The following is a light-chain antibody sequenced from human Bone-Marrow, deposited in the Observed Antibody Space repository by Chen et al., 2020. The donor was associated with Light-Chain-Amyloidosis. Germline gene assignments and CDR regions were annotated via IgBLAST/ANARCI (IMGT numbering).Light chain of an antibody. Sequence: QSVLPQPPSASGTPGQRVTISCSGTSSNIGSNYIYWYQQFPGTAPKLLSYRNNQRPSGVTDLFSGSKSGTSASLAISGLRPEDEADYYCSAWDDSLSAVVFGGGTKLTVL. CDR1: SSNIGSNY. CDR2: RNN. J-gene: IGLJ2*01. V-gene: IGLV1-47*01. CDR3: SAWDDSLSAVV.